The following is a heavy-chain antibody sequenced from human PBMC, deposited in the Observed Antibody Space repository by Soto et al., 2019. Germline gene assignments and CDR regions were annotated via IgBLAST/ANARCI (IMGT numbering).Heavy chain of an antibody. Sequence: PSETLSLTCAVYGGSFSCYYWSWIRQPPGKGLEWIGEINHSGSTNYNPSLKSRVTISVDTSKNQFSLKLSSVTAADTAVYYCARWQLGLDYWGQGTLVTVSS. CDR1: GGSFSCYY. V-gene: IGHV4-34*01. J-gene: IGHJ4*02. D-gene: IGHD6-6*01. CDR2: INHSGST. CDR3: ARWQLGLDY.